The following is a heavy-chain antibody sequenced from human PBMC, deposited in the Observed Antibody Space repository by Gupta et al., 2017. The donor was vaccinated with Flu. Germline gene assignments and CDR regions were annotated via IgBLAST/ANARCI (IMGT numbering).Heavy chain of an antibody. CDR2: VNHRGTT. Sequence: VQLQPWGAGLLKPSEALSLVCGVNGGSLSGYFWSWIRQSTGKGREGIVKVNHRGTTIDNPSLMSGGSMSVDNAKSQVSLSVTSVTAADTAVYYCARGVTVTTFGSAIDAWGQGTLVTVSS. J-gene: IGHJ5*02. V-gene: IGHV4-34*01. D-gene: IGHD2-15*01. CDR1: GGSLSGYF. CDR3: ARGVTVTTFGSAIDA.